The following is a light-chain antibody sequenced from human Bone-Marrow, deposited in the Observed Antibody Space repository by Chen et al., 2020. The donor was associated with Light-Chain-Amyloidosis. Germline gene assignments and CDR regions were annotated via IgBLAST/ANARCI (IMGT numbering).Light chain of an antibody. CDR2: RET. CDR1: DLPTKY. V-gene: IGLV3-25*03. CDR3: QSADSSGTYEVI. Sequence: SYELTQPPSVSVSPGQTARITCSGDDLPTKYAYWYQQKPGQAPVLVIHRETERASGIAVRFSGASAGTTATLTISGVQAGDEADYHCQSADSSGTYEVIFGGGTKLTVL. J-gene: IGLJ2*01.